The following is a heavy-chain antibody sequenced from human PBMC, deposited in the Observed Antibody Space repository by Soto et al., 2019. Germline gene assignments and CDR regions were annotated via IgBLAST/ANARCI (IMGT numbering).Heavy chain of an antibody. CDR1: GYAFTSYA. CDR3: ARDSSGYDFVDFDY. V-gene: IGHV1-3*01. D-gene: IGHD5-12*01. J-gene: IGHJ4*02. Sequence: ASVKVSCKASGYAFTSYAMHWVRQAPGQRLEWMGWINAGNGNTKYSQKFQGRVTITRDTSASTAYMELSSLRSEDTAVYYCARDSSGYDFVDFDYWGQGTLVTSPQ. CDR2: INAGNGNT.